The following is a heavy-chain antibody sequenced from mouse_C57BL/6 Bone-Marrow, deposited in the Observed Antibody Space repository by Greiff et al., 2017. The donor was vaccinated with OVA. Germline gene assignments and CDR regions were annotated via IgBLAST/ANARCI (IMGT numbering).Heavy chain of an antibody. Sequence: EVHLVESGPGLVKPSQSLSLTCSVTGYSITSGYYWNWIRQFPGNKLEWMGYISYDGSNNYNPSLKNRISITRDTSKNQFFLKLNSVTTEDTATYYCAREGGTTGGYWGQGTTLTVSS. CDR2: ISYDGSN. CDR1: GYSITSGYY. V-gene: IGHV3-6*01. CDR3: AREGGTTGGY. D-gene: IGHD1-1*01. J-gene: IGHJ2*01.